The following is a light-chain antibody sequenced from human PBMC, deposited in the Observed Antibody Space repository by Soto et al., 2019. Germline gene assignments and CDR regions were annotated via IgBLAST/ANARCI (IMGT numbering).Light chain of an antibody. V-gene: IGKV1-39*01. Sequence: DIQMTQSPSPLSASVGDSVTITCRASQTIQTYLSWYRHEPGRAPELLIYAASRLQTGVESRFSGSGSETYFNLTISNLRPEDCATYYCQQTYSTRGTFGQGTKVEIK. CDR1: QTIQTY. CDR2: AAS. CDR3: QQTYSTRGT. J-gene: IGKJ1*01.